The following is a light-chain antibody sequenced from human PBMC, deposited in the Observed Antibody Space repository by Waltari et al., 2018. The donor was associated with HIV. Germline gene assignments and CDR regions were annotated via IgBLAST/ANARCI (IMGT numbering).Light chain of an antibody. CDR2: EVT. J-gene: IGLJ3*02. Sequence: QSALTQTASVSGSPGQSITISCTVTSSDVGSYNRVSWYQQYPGKAPKLIIYEVTKRPSGFSNRFSGSKSGNTASLTLSGLQADDEADYYCSSYAGARVFGGVTNLIVL. V-gene: IGLV2-23*02. CDR1: SSDVGSYNR. CDR3: SSYAGARV.